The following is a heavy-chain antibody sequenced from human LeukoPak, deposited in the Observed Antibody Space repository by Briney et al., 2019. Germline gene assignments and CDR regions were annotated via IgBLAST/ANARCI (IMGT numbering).Heavy chain of an antibody. CDR3: ARDWAGSGSFPL. Sequence: SETLSLTCDVSGFSLSNGFYWGWIRQLPGKGLEWIGSIYHSGSTYYNPSLKSRVTMSVDTSKNQFSLKLSSVTAADTAVYYCARDWAGSGSFPLWGQGTLVTVSS. V-gene: IGHV4-38-2*02. CDR1: GFSLSNGFY. J-gene: IGHJ4*02. CDR2: IYHSGST. D-gene: IGHD3-10*01.